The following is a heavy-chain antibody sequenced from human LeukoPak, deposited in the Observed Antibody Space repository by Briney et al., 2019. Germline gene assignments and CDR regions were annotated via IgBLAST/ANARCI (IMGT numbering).Heavy chain of an antibody. CDR2: TRYDGGNK. J-gene: IGHJ3*02. D-gene: IGHD6-19*01. CDR1: GFTFSSYG. CDR3: ANHRYSSGGGYAFDI. Sequence: TGGSLRLSCAASGFTFSSYGMHWVRQAPGKGLEWVAFTRYDGGNKYYADSVKGRFTISRDNSKNTLYLQMNSLRAEDTAMYYCANHRYSSGGGYAFDIWGQGTMVTVS. V-gene: IGHV3-30*02.